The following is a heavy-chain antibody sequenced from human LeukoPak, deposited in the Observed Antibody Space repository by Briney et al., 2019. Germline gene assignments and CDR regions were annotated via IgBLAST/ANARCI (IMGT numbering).Heavy chain of an antibody. Sequence: SETLSLTCAVSGGSISSSSNYWGWIRQPPGKGLEWIGSIYYSGSTNCNPSLKSRVTISLDTSKNQFSLKLSSVTVADTAVYYCARQDYPSQYCSSTSCQMYYFDYWGQGTLVTVSS. CDR3: ARQDYPSQYCSSTSCQMYYFDY. D-gene: IGHD2-2*01. CDR2: IYYSGST. CDR1: GGSISSSSNY. V-gene: IGHV4-39*01. J-gene: IGHJ4*02.